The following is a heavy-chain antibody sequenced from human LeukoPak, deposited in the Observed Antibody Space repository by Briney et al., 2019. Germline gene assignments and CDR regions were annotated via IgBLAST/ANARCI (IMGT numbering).Heavy chain of an antibody. CDR3: AKEDRRGRHFDY. J-gene: IGHJ4*02. D-gene: IGHD3-16*01. CDR1: GFTCDDYA. V-gene: IGHV3-9*01. Sequence: GRSLRLSCAASGFTCDDYAMHWVRNAPGKGLEWVSGISWNSGSIGYADSVKGRFTISRDNAKNSLYLQMNSLRAEDTALYYCAKEDRRGRHFDYWGQGTLVTVSS. CDR2: ISWNSGSI.